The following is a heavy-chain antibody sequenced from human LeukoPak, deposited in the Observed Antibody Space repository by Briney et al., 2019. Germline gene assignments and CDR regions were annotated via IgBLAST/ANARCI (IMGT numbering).Heavy chain of an antibody. CDR3: ARDNPPDY. CDR1: GFTSSSSW. J-gene: IGHJ4*02. CDR2: IKQDGSEK. V-gene: IGHV3-7*03. Sequence: GGSLRLSCVASGFTSSSSWMSWVRQAPGKGLEWVANIKQDGSEKSHVESVRGRFTISRDNAKNSLYLQLNSLRAEDTALYYCARDNPPDYWGQGTLVTVSS.